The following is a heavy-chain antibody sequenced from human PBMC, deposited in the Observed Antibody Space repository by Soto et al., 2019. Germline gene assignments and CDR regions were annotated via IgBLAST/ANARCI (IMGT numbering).Heavy chain of an antibody. V-gene: IGHV4-39*01. D-gene: IGHD3-9*01. CDR1: GGSISSSSYY. CDR3: ARLDGENYYYYYGMDV. J-gene: IGHJ6*02. Sequence: QLQLQESGPGLVKPSETLSLTCTVSGGSISSSSYYWGWIRQPPGKGLEWIGSIYYSGSTYCNPSFKRRVPITVDTSKTLFSLKLSSVTAADTAVYYCARLDGENYYYYYGMDVWGQGTTVTVSS. CDR2: IYYSGST.